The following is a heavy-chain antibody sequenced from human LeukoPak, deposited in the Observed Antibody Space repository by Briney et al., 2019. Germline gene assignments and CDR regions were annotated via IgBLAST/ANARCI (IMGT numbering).Heavy chain of an antibody. V-gene: IGHV1-18*01. CDR3: ARDPYKAAAGTLGLRFWDY. CDR2: ISAYNGNT. D-gene: IGHD6-13*01. Sequence: GASVKVSCKASGYTFTSYGISWVRQAPGQGLEWMGWISAYNGNTNYAQKLQGRVTMTTDTSTSTAYMELRGLRSDDTAVYYCARDPYKAAAGTLGLRFWDYWGQGTLVTVSS. CDR1: GYTFTSYG. J-gene: IGHJ4*02.